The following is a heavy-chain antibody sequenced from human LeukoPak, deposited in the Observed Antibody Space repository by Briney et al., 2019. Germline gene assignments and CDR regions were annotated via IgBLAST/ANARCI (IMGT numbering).Heavy chain of an antibody. CDR2: IYYSGST. V-gene: IGHV4-39*01. J-gene: IGHJ4*02. D-gene: IGHD1-14*01. CDR3: ARRRKSRNYYFDY. Sequence: PSETLSLTCTVSGGSISSYYWGWIRQPPGKGLEWIGSIYYSGSTYYNPSLKSRVTISVDTSKNQFSLKLSSVTAADTAVYYCARRRKSRNYYFDYWGQGTLVTVSS. CDR1: GGSISSYY.